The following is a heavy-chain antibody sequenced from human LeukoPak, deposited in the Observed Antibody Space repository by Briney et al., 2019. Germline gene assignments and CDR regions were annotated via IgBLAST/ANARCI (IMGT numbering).Heavy chain of an antibody. D-gene: IGHD4-17*01. Sequence: PGRSLRLSCAASGFTFDDYAMPWVRHAPGKGLEWVSGISWNSGSIGYADSVKGRFTISRDNAKNSLYLQMNSLRAEDTALYYCAKAWTTVTTKAFDIWGQGTMVTVSS. CDR3: AKAWTTVTTKAFDI. V-gene: IGHV3-9*01. CDR1: GFTFDDYA. CDR2: ISWNSGSI. J-gene: IGHJ3*02.